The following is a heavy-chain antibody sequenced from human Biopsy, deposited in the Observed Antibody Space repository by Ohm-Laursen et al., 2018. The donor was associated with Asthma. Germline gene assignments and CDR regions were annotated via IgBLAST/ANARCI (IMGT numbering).Heavy chain of an antibody. Sequence: SLRLSCAAPGFNFDDFAMHWVRQAPGKGLEWVAATTWNSGSRVYAVSVKGRFTISRDNAQNSLYLHMNGLKPEDTAVYYCAKPLNTYNFYAYDVWGQGTTVVVSS. CDR3: AKPLNTYNFYAYDV. CDR2: TTWNSGSR. CDR1: GFNFDDFA. V-gene: IGHV3-9*01. J-gene: IGHJ6*02. D-gene: IGHD5/OR15-5a*01.